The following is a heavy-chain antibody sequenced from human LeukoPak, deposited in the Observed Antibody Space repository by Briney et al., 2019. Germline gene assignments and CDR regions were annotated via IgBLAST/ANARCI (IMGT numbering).Heavy chain of an antibody. J-gene: IGHJ6*02. V-gene: IGHV4-31*03. CDR2: IYYSGST. Sequence: SETLSLTCTVSGGSISSGGYYWSWIRQYPGKGLEWIGYIYYSGSTYYNPSLKSRVTISVDTSKNQFSLKLSSVTAADTAVYYCARVSFRGYYYGMDVWGQGTTVTVSS. CDR1: GGSISSGGYY. CDR3: ARVSFRGYYYGMDV.